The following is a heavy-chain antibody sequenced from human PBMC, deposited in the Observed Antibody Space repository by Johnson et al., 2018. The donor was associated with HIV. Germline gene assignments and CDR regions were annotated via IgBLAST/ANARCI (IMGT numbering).Heavy chain of an antibody. CDR3: ARDDRPDGFDI. D-gene: IGHD1-14*01. CDR1: GFIVSGNY. V-gene: IGHV3-11*04. Sequence: QMLLVESGGGLIQPGGSLRLSCAASGFIVSGNYMSWVRQAPGKGLEWVSYISSSGSTKYYADSVKGRLTISRDNAKNSLYLQMNSLRAEDTAVYYCARDDRPDGFDIWGQGTMVTVSS. CDR2: ISSSGSTK. J-gene: IGHJ3*02.